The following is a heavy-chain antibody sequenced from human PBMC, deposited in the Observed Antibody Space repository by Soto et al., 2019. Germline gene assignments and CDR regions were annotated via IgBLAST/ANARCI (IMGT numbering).Heavy chain of an antibody. CDR1: GGSISSGGYY. CDR3: AREGSGDVLRYFDWSYYYYGMDV. J-gene: IGHJ6*02. V-gene: IGHV4-31*03. CDR2: IYYSGST. D-gene: IGHD3-9*01. Sequence: PSETLSLTCTVSGGSISSGGYYWSWIRQHPGKGLEWIGYIYYSGSTYYNPSLKSRVTISVDTSKNQFSLKLSSVTAADTAVYYCAREGSGDVLRYFDWSYYYYGMDVWGQGTTVTVSS.